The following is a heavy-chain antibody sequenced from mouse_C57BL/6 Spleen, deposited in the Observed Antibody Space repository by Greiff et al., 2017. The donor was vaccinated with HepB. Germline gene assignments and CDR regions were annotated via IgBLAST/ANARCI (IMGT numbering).Heavy chain of an antibody. CDR3: AREGGTTVAQAMDY. J-gene: IGHJ4*01. V-gene: IGHV5-4*01. CDR1: GFTFSSYA. D-gene: IGHD1-1*01. CDR2: ISDGGSYT. Sequence: EVKLMESGGGLVKPGGSLKLSCAASGFTFSSYAMSWVRQTPEKRLEWVATISDGGSYTYYPDNVKGRFTISRDNAKNNLYLQMSHLKSEDTAMYYCAREGGTTVAQAMDYWGQGTSVTVSS.